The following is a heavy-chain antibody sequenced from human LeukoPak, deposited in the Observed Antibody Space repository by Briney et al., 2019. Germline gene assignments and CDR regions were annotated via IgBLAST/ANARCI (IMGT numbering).Heavy chain of an antibody. CDR3: ARVTGYMIEDSFDY. J-gene: IGHJ4*02. D-gene: IGHD3-22*01. CDR1: VGSISSGSYY. CDR2: FYTSGST. Sequence: SGTLSLTCTVSVGSISSGSYYWSWIRQPAGKGLEGIGRFYTSGSTNYNPSLKSRVTISVDTSKNQYSLKLSSVTAADTAVYYCARVTGYMIEDSFDYWGQGTLVTVSS. V-gene: IGHV4-61*02.